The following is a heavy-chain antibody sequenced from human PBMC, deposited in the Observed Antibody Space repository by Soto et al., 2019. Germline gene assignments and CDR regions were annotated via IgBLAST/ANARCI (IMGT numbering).Heavy chain of an antibody. CDR3: ASPYGSGSYAFDY. CDR2: IYYSGNT. J-gene: IGHJ4*02. CDR1: VGSISSSSYY. D-gene: IGHD3-10*01. V-gene: IGHV4-39*01. Sequence: SETVSLTCTVSVGSISSSSYYWGWIRQPPGKGLEWIGSIYYSGNTYYNLSLKSRVTISVDTSKNQFSLKLSSVTAADTAVYYCASPYGSGSYAFDYWGQGIQVTVSS.